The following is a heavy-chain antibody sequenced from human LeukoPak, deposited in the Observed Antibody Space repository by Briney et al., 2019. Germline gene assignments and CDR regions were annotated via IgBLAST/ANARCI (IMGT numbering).Heavy chain of an antibody. D-gene: IGHD3-10*01. J-gene: IGHJ4*02. Sequence: SETLSLTCAVYGRSFSGYYWSWIRQPPGKGLEWIGEINHSGSTNYNPSLKSRVTISVDTSKNQFSLKLSSVTAADTAVYYCARGLRITMVRGVSFPDYWGQGTLVTVSS. CDR1: GRSFSGYY. CDR3: ARGLRITMVRGVSFPDY. CDR2: INHSGST. V-gene: IGHV4-34*01.